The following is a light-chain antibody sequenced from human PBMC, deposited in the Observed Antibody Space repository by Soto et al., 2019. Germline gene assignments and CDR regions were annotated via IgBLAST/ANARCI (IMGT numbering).Light chain of an antibody. CDR3: AAWDDSLNGPV. J-gene: IGLJ2*01. Sequence: QSVVTQPPSASGTPGQRVTISCSGSSSNIGTNAVNWCQQLPGTAPRLLIYSNDQRPPGVPDRFSGSKSGTSASLGISGLQSEDEADYYCAAWDDSLNGPVFGGGTKVTVL. V-gene: IGLV1-44*01. CDR2: SND. CDR1: SSNIGTNA.